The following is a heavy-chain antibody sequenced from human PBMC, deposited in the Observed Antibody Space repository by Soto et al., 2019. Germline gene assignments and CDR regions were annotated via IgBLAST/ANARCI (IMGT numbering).Heavy chain of an antibody. D-gene: IGHD3-9*01. CDR3: ANCADLRYFDS. V-gene: IGHV4-4*02. CDR1: GGSISSGNW. Sequence: QVQLQESGPGLVKPSGTLSLTCSVSGGSISSGNWWTWVRQPPGKGLEWIGEIYRGGKSNYNPNLKSRVTIAIDKSKNQFSLNLSSVTAADAAVYYCANCADLRYFDSWGQGALVTVSS. J-gene: IGHJ4*02. CDR2: IYRGGKS.